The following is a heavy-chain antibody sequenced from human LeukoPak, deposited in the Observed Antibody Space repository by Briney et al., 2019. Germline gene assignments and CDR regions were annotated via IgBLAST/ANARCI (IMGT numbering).Heavy chain of an antibody. Sequence: AGGSLRLSCAASGFTFDDYTMHWVRQAPGKGLEWVSLISWDGGSTYYADSVKGRFTISRDNSKNSLYLQMNSLRAEDTAVYYCAREWSSSWGNWFDPWGQGTLVTVSS. D-gene: IGHD6-13*01. CDR2: ISWDGGST. CDR3: AREWSSSWGNWFDP. CDR1: GFTFDDYT. J-gene: IGHJ5*02. V-gene: IGHV3-43*01.